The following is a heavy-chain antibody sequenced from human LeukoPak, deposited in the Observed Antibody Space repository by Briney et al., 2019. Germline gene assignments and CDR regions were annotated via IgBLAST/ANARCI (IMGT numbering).Heavy chain of an antibody. CDR1: GFTFSTSG. CDR2: ISSSSSYI. Sequence: GGSLRLSCAASGFTFSTSGMNWVRQAPGKGLEWVSSISSSSSYIYYADSVKGRFTISRDNAKNSLYLQMNSLRAEDTAVYYCASLGYCSSTSCYAWGYYYYYMDVWGKGTTVTVSS. V-gene: IGHV3-21*01. CDR3: ASLGYCSSTSCYAWGYYYYYMDV. D-gene: IGHD2-2*01. J-gene: IGHJ6*03.